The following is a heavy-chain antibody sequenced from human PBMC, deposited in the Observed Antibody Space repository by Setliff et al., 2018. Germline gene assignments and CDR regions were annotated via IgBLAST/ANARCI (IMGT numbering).Heavy chain of an antibody. Sequence: ASVKVSCKASGYTFTTYDINWVRQAPGQGLEWMGWMNPNSGNRGYAQKFQGRVTMTRNTSISTAYMELSTLRSEDTAVYYCATDSAGSGWYETDGAFDIWGQGTMVTV. CDR3: ATDSAGSGWYETDGAFDI. D-gene: IGHD6-19*01. J-gene: IGHJ3*02. CDR1: GYTFTTYD. V-gene: IGHV1-8*02. CDR2: MNPNSGNR.